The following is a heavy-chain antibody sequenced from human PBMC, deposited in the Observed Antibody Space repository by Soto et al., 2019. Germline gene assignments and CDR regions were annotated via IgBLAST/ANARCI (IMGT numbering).Heavy chain of an antibody. D-gene: IGHD6-6*01. J-gene: IGHJ6*02. V-gene: IGHV1-69*13. CDR1: GGTFSSYA. CDR2: IIPIFGTA. Sequence: ASVKVSCKASGGTFSSYAISWVRQAPGQGLEWMGGIIPIFGTANYAQKFQGRVTITADESTSTAYMELSSLRSEDTAVYYCARADRKSSSSVGGLNYYYGMDVWGQGTTVTVSS. CDR3: ARADRKSSSSVGGLNYYYGMDV.